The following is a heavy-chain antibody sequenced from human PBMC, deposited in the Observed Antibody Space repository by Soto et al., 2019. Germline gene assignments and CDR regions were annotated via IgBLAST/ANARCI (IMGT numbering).Heavy chain of an antibody. J-gene: IGHJ6*02. CDR1: GGSISSGGYY. CDR2: IYYTGST. Sequence: SETLSLTGTVSGGSISSGGYYWSWIRQSPGKGLEWIGHIYYTGSTYHNPSLKSRLTISVDTSKNQFSLKLSSVTATDTAMYFCARARGGLRLGYYGIDVWGQGTTVTVSS. D-gene: IGHD3-10*01. CDR3: ARARGGLRLGYYGIDV. V-gene: IGHV4-30-4*08.